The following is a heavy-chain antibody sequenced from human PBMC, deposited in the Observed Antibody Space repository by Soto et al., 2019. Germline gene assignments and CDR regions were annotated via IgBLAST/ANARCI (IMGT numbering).Heavy chain of an antibody. CDR3: ARFDAAGSGSHH. Sequence: SVKVSCKASGGTFSSYAISWVRQAPGQGLEWTGGIIPIFGTANYAQKFQGRVTITADESTSTAYMELSSLRSEDTAVYYCARFDAAGSGSHHWGQGTLVTVSS. CDR1: GGTFSSYA. V-gene: IGHV1-69*13. D-gene: IGHD1-26*01. J-gene: IGHJ4*02. CDR2: IIPIFGTA.